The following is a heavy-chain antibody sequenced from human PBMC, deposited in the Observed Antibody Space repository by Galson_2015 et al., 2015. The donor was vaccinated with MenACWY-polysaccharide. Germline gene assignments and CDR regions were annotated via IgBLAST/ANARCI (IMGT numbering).Heavy chain of an antibody. D-gene: IGHD6-13*01. J-gene: IGHJ4*02. CDR2: IRYDGRDK. V-gene: IGHV3-30*02. CDR1: GFTFSSYG. Sequence: SLRLSRAASGFTFSSYGMHWVRQAPGKGLKWVAFIRYDGRDKYYADSVKGRFTLSRDNSNNTLYLQMDSLRAEDTAVYYCAKDRTAAASDGDYWGQGTLVTVSS. CDR3: AKDRTAAASDGDY.